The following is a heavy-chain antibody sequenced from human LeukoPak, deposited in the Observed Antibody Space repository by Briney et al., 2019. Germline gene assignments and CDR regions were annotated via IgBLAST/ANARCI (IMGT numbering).Heavy chain of an antibody. CDR1: GFTFSDYA. J-gene: IGHJ4*02. CDR2: ISGDGGST. Sequence: GGSLRLSCAASGFTFSDYAMAWVRQAPGKGLEWVSSISGDGGSTYYADSMKGRFTISRDDSTDTLFLQMNSLRAEDSALYYCATDRGYSGYGTFDYWGQGTLVSVSS. D-gene: IGHD5-12*01. CDR3: ATDRGYSGYGTFDY. V-gene: IGHV3-23*01.